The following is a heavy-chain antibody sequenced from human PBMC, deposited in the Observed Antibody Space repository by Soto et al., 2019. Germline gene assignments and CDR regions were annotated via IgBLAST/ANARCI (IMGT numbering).Heavy chain of an antibody. J-gene: IGHJ6*02. V-gene: IGHV1-18*04. Sequence: QVQLVQSGAEVKKPGASVKVSCKASGYTFTSYGISWVRQAPGQGLEWMGWISAYNGNTNYAKKLQGRVTMTTDTSTRTAYMELRSLRSDDTAVYYCARCGYCSSTSCYNDYYYYGMDVWGQGTXVXXSS. D-gene: IGHD2-2*02. CDR2: ISAYNGNT. CDR3: ARCGYCSSTSCYNDYYYYGMDV. CDR1: GYTFTSYG.